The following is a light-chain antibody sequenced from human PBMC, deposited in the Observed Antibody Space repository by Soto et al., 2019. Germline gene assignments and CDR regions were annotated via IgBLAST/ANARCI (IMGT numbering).Light chain of an antibody. CDR1: QRLASGY. CDR2: GVS. J-gene: IGKJ5*01. V-gene: IGKV3-20*01. CDR3: QQYADSPIT. Sequence: EIELMQSPGTLSLSPGERATLSCRTSQRLASGYLAWYQQKPGQAPRLLLYGVSTRATGIPDRFSGSGSGTDFTLAISRVEPEDFAVYFCQQYADSPITFGQGTRLEIK.